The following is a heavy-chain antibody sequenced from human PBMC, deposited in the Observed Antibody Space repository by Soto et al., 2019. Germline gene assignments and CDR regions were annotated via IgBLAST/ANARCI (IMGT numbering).Heavy chain of an antibody. CDR1: GASISGFY. D-gene: IGHD1-1*01. Sequence: TLSLTCTVSGASISGFYWSWIRKSAGKGLEWIGRIYATETTDYNPSLKSRVMMSVDTSKKQFSLKLRSVTAADTAVYYCVRDGTKTLRDWFDPWGQGISVTVSS. CDR2: IYATETT. V-gene: IGHV4-4*07. J-gene: IGHJ5*02. CDR3: VRDGTKTLRDWFDP.